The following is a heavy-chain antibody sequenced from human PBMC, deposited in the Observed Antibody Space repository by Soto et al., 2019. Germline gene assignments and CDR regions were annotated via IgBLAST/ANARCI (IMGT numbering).Heavy chain of an antibody. V-gene: IGHV3-23*01. CDR3: AKDGHISSSLDKFDY. J-gene: IGHJ4*02. D-gene: IGHD6-13*01. Sequence: EVQLLESGGGLVQPGGSLGLSCAASGFTFSSYAMSWFRQAPGRGLEWVSAISGSGGSTYYADSVKGRFTISRDNSKNTLYLQMNSLRAEDTAVYYCAKDGHISSSLDKFDYWGQGTLVTVSS. CDR2: ISGSGGST. CDR1: GFTFSSYA.